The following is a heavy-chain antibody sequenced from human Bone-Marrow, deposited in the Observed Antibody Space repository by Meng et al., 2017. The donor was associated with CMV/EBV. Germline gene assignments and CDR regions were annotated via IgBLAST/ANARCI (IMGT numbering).Heavy chain of an antibody. CDR3: ASQGFSPGSSTRWNNWFDT. Sequence: ASVKVSCKASGYTFTDYFMHWVRQAPGQGLEWVGWINPKSGGTNYAQKFQGRVTMTRDTSISTAHMELTRLTSDDTAVYYCASQGFSPGSSTRWNNWFDTWGQGTLVTFSS. CDR2: INPKSGGT. CDR1: GYTFTDYF. J-gene: IGHJ5*02. D-gene: IGHD6-13*01. V-gene: IGHV1-2*02.